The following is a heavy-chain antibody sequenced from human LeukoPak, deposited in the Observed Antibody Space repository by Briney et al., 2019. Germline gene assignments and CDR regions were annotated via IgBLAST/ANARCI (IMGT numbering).Heavy chain of an antibody. D-gene: IGHD2-15*01. CDR3: ASTYIVAPGY. V-gene: IGHV4-34*01. Sequence: SETLSLTCAVYGGSFSGYYWSWIRQPPGKGLEWIGEINHSGSTNYNPSLKSRVTISVVTSKNQFSLKLSSVTAADTAVYYCASTYIVAPGYWGQGTLVTVSS. J-gene: IGHJ4*02. CDR2: INHSGST. CDR1: GGSFSGYY.